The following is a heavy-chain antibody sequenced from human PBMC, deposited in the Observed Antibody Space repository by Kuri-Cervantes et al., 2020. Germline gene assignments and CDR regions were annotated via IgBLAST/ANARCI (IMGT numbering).Heavy chain of an antibody. J-gene: IGHJ4*02. Sequence: ASVKVSCKASGYTFTSYGISWVRQAPGQGLEWMGWISAYNGNTNYAQKLQGRVTMTTDTSTSTAYMELRSLRSDDTAVYYCAREPLYDYIWGSYRYFDYWGQGTLVTVSS. D-gene: IGHD3-16*02. CDR3: AREPLYDYIWGSYRYFDY. V-gene: IGHV1-18*01. CDR1: GYTFTSYG. CDR2: ISAYNGNT.